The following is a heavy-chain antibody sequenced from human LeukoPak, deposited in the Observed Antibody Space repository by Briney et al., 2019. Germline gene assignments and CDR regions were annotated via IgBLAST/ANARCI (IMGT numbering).Heavy chain of an antibody. Sequence: PGGSLRLSCAASGFTFSSYAMSWVRQAPGKGLEWVSAISGSGGSTYYADSVKGRFTISRDNSKNTLYLQMNSLRAEDTAVYYCARRWEISGYYDYWGQGTLVTVSS. CDR3: ARRWEISGYYDY. J-gene: IGHJ4*02. D-gene: IGHD3-22*01. CDR1: GFTFSSYA. V-gene: IGHV3-23*01. CDR2: ISGSGGST.